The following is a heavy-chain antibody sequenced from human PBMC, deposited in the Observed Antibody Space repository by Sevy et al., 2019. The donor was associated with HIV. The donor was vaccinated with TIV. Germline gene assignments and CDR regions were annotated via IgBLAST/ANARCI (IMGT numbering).Heavy chain of an antibody. J-gene: IGHJ4*02. V-gene: IGHV3-30-3*01. CDR3: ARDLTRIFDY. Sequence: GGSLRLSCAASGFTFSSYAMHWVRQAPGKGLERVAGISYDGSNKYYADSVKGRFTISRDNSKNTLYLQMNSLRAEDTAVYYCARDLTRIFDYWGQGTLVTVSS. D-gene: IGHD3-9*01. CDR1: GFTFSSYA. CDR2: ISYDGSNK.